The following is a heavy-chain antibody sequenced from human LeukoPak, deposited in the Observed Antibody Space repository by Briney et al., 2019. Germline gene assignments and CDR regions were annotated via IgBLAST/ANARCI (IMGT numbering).Heavy chain of an antibody. V-gene: IGHV4-34*01. CDR3: ARGPYSNGLFDY. CDR1: GGSFSGYY. CDR2: INHSGST. J-gene: IGHJ4*02. D-gene: IGHD4-11*01. Sequence: PSETLSLTCAVYGGSFSGYYWSWIRQPPGKGLEWIGEINHSGSTNYNPSLKSRVTISVDTSKNQFSLKLSSVTAADTAVYYCARGPYSNGLFDYWGQGTLVTVSS.